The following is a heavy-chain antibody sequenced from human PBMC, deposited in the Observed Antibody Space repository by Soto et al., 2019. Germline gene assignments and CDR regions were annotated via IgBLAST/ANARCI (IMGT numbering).Heavy chain of an antibody. V-gene: IGHV3-33*03. CDR2: IWYDGSNK. Sequence: QVQLVESGGGVVQPGRSLRLSCAASGFTFSSYGMHWVRQAPGKGLEWVAVIWYDGSNKYYADSVKGRFTISRDNYKNTLYLKMNSLKAEDTAVYYCQGYRYRAGTCVDDAFDIWGQGTMVTVSS. CDR1: GFTFSSYG. CDR3: QGYRYRAGTCVDDAFDI. D-gene: IGHD5-18*01. J-gene: IGHJ3*02.